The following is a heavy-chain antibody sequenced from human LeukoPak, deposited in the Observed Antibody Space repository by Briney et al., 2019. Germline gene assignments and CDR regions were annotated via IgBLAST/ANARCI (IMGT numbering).Heavy chain of an antibody. Sequence: GGSLRLSCAASRFTFSSYGMHWVRQAPGKGLEWVSYISSSGSTIYYADSVKGRFTISRDNAKNSLYLQMNSLRVEDTAVYYCARKGGSYVFDYWGQGILVTVSS. CDR1: RFTFSSYG. D-gene: IGHD1-26*01. J-gene: IGHJ4*02. V-gene: IGHV3-48*03. CDR3: ARKGGSYVFDY. CDR2: ISSSGSTI.